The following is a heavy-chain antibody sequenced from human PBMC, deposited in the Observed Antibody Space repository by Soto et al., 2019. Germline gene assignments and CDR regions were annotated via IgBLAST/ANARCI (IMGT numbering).Heavy chain of an antibody. J-gene: IGHJ4*02. D-gene: IGHD5-12*01. V-gene: IGHV4-30-2*01. CDR2: IYHSGST. CDR1: GDSISRGAYS. CDR3: ARADGYNAKGYFDY. Sequence: SETLSLTCAGSGDSISRGAYSWTGIWQRAGKGLEWVGYIYHSGSTYYNPSLKSRVTISVDRSKNRFSLNLNSVTAADTAVYYCARADGYNAKGYFDYWGQGTLVIVYS.